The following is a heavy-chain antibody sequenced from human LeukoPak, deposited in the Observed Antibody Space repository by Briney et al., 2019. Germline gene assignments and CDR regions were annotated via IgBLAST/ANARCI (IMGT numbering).Heavy chain of an antibody. CDR3: ARKPIVNSAWYYFDY. J-gene: IGHJ4*02. CDR2: IYHSGIT. Sequence: SQTLSLTCTVSGDSISSGGYYWNWIRQPPGKGLEWIGYIYHSGITNYNPSLKSRVTISIDRSKNQFSLKLSSVSAADTAVYYCARKPIVNSAWYYFDYWGQGTLVTVSS. CDR1: GDSISSGGYY. V-gene: IGHV4-30-2*01. D-gene: IGHD3-22*01.